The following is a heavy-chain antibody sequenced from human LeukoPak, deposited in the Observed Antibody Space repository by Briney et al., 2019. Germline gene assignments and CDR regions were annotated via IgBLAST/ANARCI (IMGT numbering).Heavy chain of an antibody. V-gene: IGHV3-21*01. D-gene: IGHD6-19*01. CDR1: GFIFSSYS. J-gene: IGHJ4*02. CDR2: ISSSSGYI. CDR3: ATEWTEAAAK. Sequence: NPGGSLRLSCAASGFIFSSYSMNWVRQAPGKGLEWVSCISSSSGYIDYADSVKGRFTISRDNAKNSLYLKMNSLRAEDTAVYYCATEWTEAAAKWGQGTLVTVSS.